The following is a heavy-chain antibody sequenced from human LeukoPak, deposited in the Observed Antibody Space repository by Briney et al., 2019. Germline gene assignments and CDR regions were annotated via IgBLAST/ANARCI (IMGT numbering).Heavy chain of an antibody. V-gene: IGHV3-23*01. D-gene: IGHD3-10*01. Sequence: GSLRLSCAASGFTFSSYGMSWVRQAPGKGLEWVSAISGSGGSTYYADSVKVRFTISRDNSKNTLYLQMNSLRAEDTAVYYCARELARGFDYWGQGTLVTVSS. CDR1: GFTFSSYG. CDR2: ISGSGGST. CDR3: ARELARGFDY. J-gene: IGHJ4*02.